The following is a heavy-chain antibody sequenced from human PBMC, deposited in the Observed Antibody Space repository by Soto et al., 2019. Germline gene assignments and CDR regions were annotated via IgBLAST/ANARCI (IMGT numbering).Heavy chain of an antibody. CDR1: GGSIRSSSDY. Sequence: SETQSLTYTVSGGSIRSSSDYWGWIRQPPGKGLEWIGSIYYSGSTYYNPSLKSRVTISVDTSKNQFSLKLSSVTAADTAVYYCARHIRSSGWYPFDYWGQGTLVTVSS. CDR3: ARHIRSSGWYPFDY. D-gene: IGHD6-19*01. CDR2: IYYSGST. J-gene: IGHJ4*02. V-gene: IGHV4-39*01.